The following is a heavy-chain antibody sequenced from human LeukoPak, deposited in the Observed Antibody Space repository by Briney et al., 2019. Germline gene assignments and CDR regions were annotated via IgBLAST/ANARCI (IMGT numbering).Heavy chain of an antibody. CDR3: ASLSAAAGSDY. CDR2: VYHSGST. Sequence: SETLSLTCAVSGGSISSSYWWSWVRQPPGKGLEWIGEVYHSGSTNYSPSLKSRVTISVDTSKNQFSLKLSSVTAADTAVYCCASLSAAAGSDYWGQGTLVTVSS. CDR1: GGSISSSYW. V-gene: IGHV4-4*01. D-gene: IGHD6-13*01. J-gene: IGHJ4*02.